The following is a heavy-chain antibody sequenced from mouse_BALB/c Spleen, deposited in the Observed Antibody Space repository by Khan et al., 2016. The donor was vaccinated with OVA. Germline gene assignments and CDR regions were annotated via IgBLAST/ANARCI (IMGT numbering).Heavy chain of an antibody. D-gene: IGHD2-14*01. CDR1: GYTFTSYV. V-gene: IGHV1S136*01. Sequence: VQLQQSGPELVKPGASVKMSCEASGYTFTSYVIHWVKQKPGQGLEWIGYIYPFNDDTKYNAKFKGKATLTSDTSSSTAYMELRSLTSEDSAVYYCAKNDRYDGYFDYWGQGTTLTVSS. CDR3: AKNDRYDGYFDY. J-gene: IGHJ2*01. CDR2: IYPFNDDT.